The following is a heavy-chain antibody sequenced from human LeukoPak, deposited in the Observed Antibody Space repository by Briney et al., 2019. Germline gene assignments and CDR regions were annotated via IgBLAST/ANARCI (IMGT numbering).Heavy chain of an antibody. CDR1: GGSISNYY. V-gene: IGHV4-59*12. J-gene: IGHJ4*02. D-gene: IGHD3-22*01. Sequence: SETLSLTCTVSGGSISNYYWSWIRQPPGKGLEWIAYIYYTGSTNYNPSLKSRVTISVDTSKNQFSLKLSSVTAADTAVYYCARLEKAGLRGTYYYDSSRPLGRYYFDYWGQGTLVTVSS. CDR3: ARLEKAGLRGTYYYDSSRPLGRYYFDY. CDR2: IYYTGST.